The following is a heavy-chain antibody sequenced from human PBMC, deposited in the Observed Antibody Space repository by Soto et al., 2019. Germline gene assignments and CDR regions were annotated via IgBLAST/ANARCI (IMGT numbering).Heavy chain of an antibody. CDR3: VFRGFDSALPFAY. D-gene: IGHD5-12*01. J-gene: IGHJ4*02. Sequence: EVQLVESGGGLVQPGGSLRLSCSASGFSFSSYAMHWVRQAPGKGLEYFSAISSNGGTTYFADSVKGRFTISRDNSKNTLYLQMSSLRAEDTAVYYCVFRGFDSALPFAYWGQGTLVTVSS. V-gene: IGHV3-64D*08. CDR1: GFSFSSYA. CDR2: ISSNGGTT.